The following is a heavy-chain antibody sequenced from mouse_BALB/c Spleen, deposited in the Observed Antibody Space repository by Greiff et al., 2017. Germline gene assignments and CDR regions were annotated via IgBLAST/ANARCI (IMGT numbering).Heavy chain of an antibody. D-gene: IGHD2-3*01. CDR2: IRLKSDNYAT. CDR3: TIYDGYYAMDY. J-gene: IGHJ4*01. Sequence: DVQLQESGGGLVQPGGSMKLSCVASGFTFSSYWMSWVRQSPEKGLEWVAEIRLKSDNYATHYAESVKGKFTISRDDSKSRLYLQMNSLRAEDTGIYYCTIYDGYYAMDYWGQGTSVTVSS. V-gene: IGHV6-6*02. CDR1: GFTFSSYW.